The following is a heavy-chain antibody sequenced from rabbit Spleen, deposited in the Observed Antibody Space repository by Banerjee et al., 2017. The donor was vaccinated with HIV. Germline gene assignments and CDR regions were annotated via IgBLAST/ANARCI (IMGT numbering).Heavy chain of an antibody. D-gene: IGHD2-1*01. CDR2: IYTGNRKT. J-gene: IGHJ4*01. V-gene: IGHV1S45*01. Sequence: QEQLVESGGGLVQPGASLTLTCAASGFSFSSSYDMCWVRQAPGKGLEWIACIYTGNRKTYYASWAKGRFTISKTSSTTVTLHMTSLTAADRATYFCARDLVGVIGWNFYLWGQGTLVTVS. CDR1: GFSFSSSYD. CDR3: ARDLVGVIGWNFYL.